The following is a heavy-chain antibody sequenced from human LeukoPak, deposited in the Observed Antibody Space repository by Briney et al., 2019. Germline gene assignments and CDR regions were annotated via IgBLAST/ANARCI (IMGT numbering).Heavy chain of an antibody. D-gene: IGHD4-17*01. CDR3: ARDHYGDYVANGGGPYFDY. Sequence: GASVKVSCKASGYTFTSYGISWVRQAPGQGLEWMGWISAYNGNTNYAQKLQGRVTMTTDTSTSTAYMELRSLRSDDTAVYNCARDHYGDYVANGGGPYFDYWGQGTLVTVSS. J-gene: IGHJ4*02. CDR1: GYTFTSYG. CDR2: ISAYNGNT. V-gene: IGHV1-18*01.